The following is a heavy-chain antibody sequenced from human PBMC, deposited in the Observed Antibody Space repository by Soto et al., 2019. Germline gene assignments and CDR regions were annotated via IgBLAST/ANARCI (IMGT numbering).Heavy chain of an antibody. Sequence: QVQLQESGPGLVKPSETLSLTCTVSGASISRDHWNWIRQPPGKGLEWIGEYSGSTNYNPSLKSQVASPEDTSKTQFSLKLSSVSAAGTAVYLHATYTSGGGGRGYWGQGTLVTVSS. CDR3: ATYTSGGGGRGY. J-gene: IGHJ4*02. CDR1: GASISRDH. V-gene: IGHV4-59*08. CDR2: EYSGST. D-gene: IGHD6-19*01.